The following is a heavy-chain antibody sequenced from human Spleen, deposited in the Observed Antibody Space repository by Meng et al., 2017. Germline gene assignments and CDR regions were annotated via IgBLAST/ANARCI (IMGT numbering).Heavy chain of an antibody. J-gene: IGHJ3*02. CDR3: ARGEQEADM. CDR2: IKPDGSYS. D-gene: IGHD6-13*01. V-gene: IGHV3-74*03. Sequence: GESLKISCADSGFTFSTDWMHWVRQAPGQGLVWVSRIKPDGSYSTFADSVRGRFTISRDNAKKTLYLEMNSLRAEDTAVYYCARGEQEADMRGQGTLVTVSS. CDR1: GFTFSTDW.